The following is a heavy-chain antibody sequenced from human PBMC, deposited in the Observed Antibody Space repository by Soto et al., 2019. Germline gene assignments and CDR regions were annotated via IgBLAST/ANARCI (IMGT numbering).Heavy chain of an antibody. CDR2: IYHTGRT. CDR1: GDSVNSAY. J-gene: IGHJ4*02. CDR3: ARTDAYNSSFFDS. V-gene: IGHV4-31*03. Sequence: QVQLQEMGPGLVKPSQTLTITCTVSGDSVNSAYWSWIRQLPGKGLEWMGNIYHTGRTFYNPSLKSRLAISIDTSKPLFSMKLRSVTASDKAVYYCARTDAYNSSFFDSWGQGTVVTVSS. D-gene: IGHD6-6*01.